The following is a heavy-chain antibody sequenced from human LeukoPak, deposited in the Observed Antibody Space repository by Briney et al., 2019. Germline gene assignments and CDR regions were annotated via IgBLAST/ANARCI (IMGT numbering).Heavy chain of an antibody. CDR1: GFTFDDYA. J-gene: IGHJ3*02. D-gene: IGHD3-22*01. Sequence: GGSLRLSCAASGFTFDDYAMHWVRQAPGKGLEWVSGISWNSGSIGYADSVKGRFTISRDNAKNSLYLQMNSLRAEDTALYYCAKDLATYYYDSSGTPYAFDIWGQGTMVTVSS. CDR3: AKDLATYYYDSSGTPYAFDI. V-gene: IGHV3-9*01. CDR2: ISWNSGSI.